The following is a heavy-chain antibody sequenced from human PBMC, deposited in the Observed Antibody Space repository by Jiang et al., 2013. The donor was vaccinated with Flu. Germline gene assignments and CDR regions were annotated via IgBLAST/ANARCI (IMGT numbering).Heavy chain of an antibody. CDR2: IYPGDSDT. Sequence: QLVESGAEVKKPGESLKISCKGSGYSFTSYWIGWVRQMPGKGLEWMGIIYPGDSDTRYSPPPVFQGQVTISADKSISTAYLQWSSLKASDTAMYYCARRMAERNRYYYGMDVWGQGTTVTVSS. D-gene: IGHD2-8*01. CDR1: GYSFTSYW. V-gene: IGHV5-51*03. CDR3: ARRMAERNRYYYGMDV. J-gene: IGHJ6*02.